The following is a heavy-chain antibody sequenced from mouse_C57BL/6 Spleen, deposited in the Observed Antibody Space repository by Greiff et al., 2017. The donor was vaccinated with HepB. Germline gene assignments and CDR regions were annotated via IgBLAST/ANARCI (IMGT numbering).Heavy chain of an antibody. CDR2: ISYDGSN. Sequence: EVQLQESGPGLVKPSQSLSLTCSVTGYSITSGYYWNWIRQFPGNKLEWMGYISYDGSNNYNPSLKNRISITRDTSKNQFFLKLNSVTTEDTATYYCASPEGFAYWGQGTLVTVSA. J-gene: IGHJ3*01. V-gene: IGHV3-6*01. CDR3: ASPEGFAY. CDR1: GYSITSGYY.